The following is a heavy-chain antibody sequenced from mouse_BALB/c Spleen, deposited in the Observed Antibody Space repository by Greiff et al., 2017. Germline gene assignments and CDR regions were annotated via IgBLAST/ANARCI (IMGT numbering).Heavy chain of an antibody. CDR2: IDPFTGGT. Sequence: VQLQQSGPELMKPGASVKISCKASGYSFTSYYMHWVKQSHGKSLEWIGYIDPFTGGTSYNQKFKGKATLTVDKSSSTAYMHLSSLTSEDSAVYYCASYSSGYAMDDWGQGTSVTVSS. J-gene: IGHJ4*01. D-gene: IGHD3-1*01. V-gene: IGHV1S135*01. CDR3: ASYSSGYAMDD. CDR1: GYSFTSYY.